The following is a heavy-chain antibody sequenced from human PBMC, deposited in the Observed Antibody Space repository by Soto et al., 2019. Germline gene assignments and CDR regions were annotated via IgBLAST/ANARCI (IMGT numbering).Heavy chain of an antibody. D-gene: IGHD3-22*01. CDR1: GGSISSSNW. CDR2: IYHSGST. J-gene: IGHJ4*02. Sequence: SETLSLTCAVSGGSISSSNWWSWVRQPPGKGLEWIGEIYHSGSTNYNPSLKSRVTISVDKSKNQFSLKLSSVTAADTAVYYCARYYYDSSGYYFDYWGQGTLVTVS. CDR3: ARYYYDSSGYYFDY. V-gene: IGHV4-4*02.